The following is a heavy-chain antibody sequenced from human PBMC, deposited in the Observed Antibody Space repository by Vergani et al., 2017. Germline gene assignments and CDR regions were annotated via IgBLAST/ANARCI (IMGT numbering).Heavy chain of an antibody. CDR1: GFTFSSYG. J-gene: IGHJ6*03. V-gene: IGHV3-33*01. Sequence: QVQLVESGGGVVQPGRSLRLSCAASGFTFSSYGMHWVRQAPGKGLEWVAVTWYDGSNKYYADSVKGRFTISRDNSKNTLYLQMNSLRAEDTAVYYCARDSKEVAGTRAYYYYYMDVWGKGTTVTVSS. CDR2: TWYDGSNK. D-gene: IGHD6-19*01. CDR3: ARDSKEVAGTRAYYYYYMDV.